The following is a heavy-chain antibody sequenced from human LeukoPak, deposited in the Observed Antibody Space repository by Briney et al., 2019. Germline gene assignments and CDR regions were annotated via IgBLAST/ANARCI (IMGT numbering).Heavy chain of an antibody. CDR1: GYTFTSYG. CDR3: ARDGWGANNWFAP. V-gene: IGHV1-18*01. J-gene: IGHJ5*02. Sequence: ASVKVSCKAPGYTFTSYGISWVRQAPGQGLEWMGWISAYNGNTNYAQKLQGRVTMTRDTSTSTVYMELSSLRSEDTAVYYCARDGWGANNWFAPWGQGTLVTVSS. CDR2: ISAYNGNT. D-gene: IGHD7-27*01.